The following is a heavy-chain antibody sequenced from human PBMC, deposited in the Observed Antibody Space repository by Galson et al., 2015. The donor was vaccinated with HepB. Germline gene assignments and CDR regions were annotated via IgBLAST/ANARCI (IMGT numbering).Heavy chain of an antibody. CDR2: IKSETDGRTT. D-gene: IGHD3-10*01. V-gene: IGHV3-15*01. CDR3: TTEGDYYGSYYFDY. CDR1: GFTFSNAW. J-gene: IGHJ4*02. Sequence: SLRLSCAASGFTFSNAWMSWVRQAPGKGLEWVGRIKSETDGRTTDYAAPVKGRFTISRDDSKNTLNLQMNSLKTEDTAVYYCTTEGDYYGSYYFDYWGQGTLVTVSS.